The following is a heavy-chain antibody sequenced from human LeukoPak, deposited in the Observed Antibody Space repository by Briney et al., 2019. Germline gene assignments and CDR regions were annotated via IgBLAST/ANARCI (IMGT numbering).Heavy chain of an antibody. CDR1: GGSIGSYY. D-gene: IGHD6-19*01. J-gene: IGHJ4*02. CDR3: ASDGGRSNLAVL. CDR2: IYNSGTT. Sequence: SETLSLTCTVSGGSIGSYYWSWMRQFAGNGLVWIGSIYNSGTTHYNPSLKSRVTISVDTSKNQISLKLTSVTAADTAVYYCASDGGRSNLAVLWGQGTLVTVSS. V-gene: IGHV4-4*07.